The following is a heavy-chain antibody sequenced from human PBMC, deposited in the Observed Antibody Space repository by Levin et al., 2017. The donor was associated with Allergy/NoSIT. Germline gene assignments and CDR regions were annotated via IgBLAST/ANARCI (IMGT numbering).Heavy chain of an antibody. D-gene: IGHD2-21*02. J-gene: IGHJ4*02. CDR2: IYYSGST. Sequence: SETLSLTCTVSGGSISSYYWSWIRQPPGKGLEWIGYIYYSGSTNYNPSLKSRVTISVDTSKNQFSLKLSSVTAADTAVYYCARVRPCGGDCDSNYCDYWGQGTLVTVSS. V-gene: IGHV4-59*01. CDR1: GGSISSYY. CDR3: ARVRPCGGDCDSNYCDY.